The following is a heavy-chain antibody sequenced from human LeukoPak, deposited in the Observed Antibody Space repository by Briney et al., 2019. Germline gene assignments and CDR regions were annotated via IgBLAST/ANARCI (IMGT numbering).Heavy chain of an antibody. Sequence: GGSLRLSCVASGFTFNRNWMSWFRQAPGKGLEWVANINLDGSEEYYVNSVKGRFTISRDNAKNSLFLQMNSLKVEDTAVYYCARHDNWDFPYWGQGTLVTVSS. D-gene: IGHD3-9*01. CDR1: GFTFNRNW. J-gene: IGHJ4*02. CDR2: INLDGSEE. CDR3: ARHDNWDFPY. V-gene: IGHV3-7*01.